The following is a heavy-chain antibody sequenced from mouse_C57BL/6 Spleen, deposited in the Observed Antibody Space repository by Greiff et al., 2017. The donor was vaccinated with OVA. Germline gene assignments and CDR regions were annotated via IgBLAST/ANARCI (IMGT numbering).Heavy chain of an antibody. V-gene: IGHV2-5*01. J-gene: IGHJ1*03. Sequence: VHLVESGPGLVQPSQSLSITCTVSGFSLTSYGVHWVRQSPGKGLEWLGVIWRGGSTDYNAAFMSRLSITKDNSKSQVFLKMNSLQADDTAIYYCAKNAGTERDWYFDVWGTGTTVTVSS. D-gene: IGHD4-1*01. CDR2: IWRGGST. CDR3: AKNAGTERDWYFDV. CDR1: GFSLTSYG.